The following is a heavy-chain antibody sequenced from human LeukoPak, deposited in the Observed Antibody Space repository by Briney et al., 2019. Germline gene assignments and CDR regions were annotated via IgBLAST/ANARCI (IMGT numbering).Heavy chain of an antibody. CDR2: ISGSGGST. D-gene: IGHD2-2*01. J-gene: IGHJ3*02. Sequence: GGSLRLSCAASGFTFSSYAMSWVRRAPGKGLEWVSAISGSGGSTYYADSVKGRFTISRDNSKNTLYLQMNSLRAEDTAVYYCAKSLEDIVVVPAADGPDAFDIWGQGTMVTVSS. V-gene: IGHV3-23*01. CDR1: GFTFSSYA. CDR3: AKSLEDIVVVPAADGPDAFDI.